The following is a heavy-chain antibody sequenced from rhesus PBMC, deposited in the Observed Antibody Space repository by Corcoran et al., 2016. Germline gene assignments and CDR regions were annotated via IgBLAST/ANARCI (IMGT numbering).Heavy chain of an antibody. D-gene: IGHD3-34*01. CDR3: ARFSYWGDHAFDF. V-gene: IGHV4-80*01. Sequence: QVQLQESGPGLVKPSETLSLTCAVSGGSFSSYWWSWIRQPPGKGLEWIGEINGNSWGTDYNPSLKSRVTIAKDASKNQFALKLSSVTAADTAVYYCARFSYWGDHAFDFWGQGLRVTVSS. CDR2: INGNSWGT. J-gene: IGHJ3*01. CDR1: GGSFSSYW.